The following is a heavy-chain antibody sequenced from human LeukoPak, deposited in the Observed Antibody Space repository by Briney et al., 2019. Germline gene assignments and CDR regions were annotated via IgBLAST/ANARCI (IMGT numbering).Heavy chain of an antibody. V-gene: IGHV3-21*04. CDR2: ISSTSSYI. D-gene: IGHD4-17*01. Sequence: GGSLRLSCAASGFTFSRYSMNWVRQAPGKGLEWVSSISSTSSYIYYADSVKGRFTISRDNSKNTLYLQMNSLRAEDTAVYYCAKDGYDYGDYWDYWGQGTLVTVSS. CDR3: AKDGYDYGDYWDY. J-gene: IGHJ4*02. CDR1: GFTFSRYS.